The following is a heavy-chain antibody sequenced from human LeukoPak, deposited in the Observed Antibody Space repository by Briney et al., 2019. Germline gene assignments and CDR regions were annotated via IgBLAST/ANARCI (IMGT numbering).Heavy chain of an antibody. CDR3: ARDKGTMPFDI. CDR1: GGSFSGYY. V-gene: IGHV4-34*01. J-gene: IGHJ3*02. D-gene: IGHD4/OR15-4a*01. Sequence: SETLSLTCAVYGGSFSGYYWSWIRQPPGKGLEWIGEINHSGSTHYNPSLKSRVSISRDTSKNHFSLNLRSVTAADTAVYYCARDKGTMPFDIWGQGTMVTVSS. CDR2: INHSGST.